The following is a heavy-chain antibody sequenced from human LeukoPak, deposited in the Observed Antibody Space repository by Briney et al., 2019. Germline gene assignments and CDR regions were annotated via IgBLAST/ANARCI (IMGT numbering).Heavy chain of an antibody. CDR2: IYYSGST. J-gene: IGHJ6*02. D-gene: IGHD6-6*01. V-gene: IGHV4-38-2*01. Sequence: SETLSLTCAVSGYSISSSYCWGWIRQPPGKGLEWIGSIYYSGSTYYNPSLKSRVTISVDTSKNQFSLKLSSVTAADTAVYYCASPYSSSSMDVWGQGTTVTVSS. CDR3: ASPYSSSSMDV. CDR1: GYSISSSYC.